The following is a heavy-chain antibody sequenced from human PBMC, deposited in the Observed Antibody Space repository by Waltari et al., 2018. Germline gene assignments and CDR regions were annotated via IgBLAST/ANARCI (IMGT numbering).Heavy chain of an antibody. CDR1: GFTFSSYA. CDR2: ISGSGGST. V-gene: IGHV3-23*01. J-gene: IGHJ6*02. CDR3: ANDGSATGYYYGMDV. D-gene: IGHD1-26*01. Sequence: EVQLLESGGGLVQPGGSLRLSCAASGFTFSSYAMSWVRQAPGKGLEWVSAISGSGGSTYYADSVKGRFTISRDNSKNTLYLQMNSLRAEDTAVYYCANDGSATGYYYGMDVWGQGTTVTVSS.